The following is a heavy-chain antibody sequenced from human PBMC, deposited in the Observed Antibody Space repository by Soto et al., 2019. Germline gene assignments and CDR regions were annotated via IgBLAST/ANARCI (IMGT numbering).Heavy chain of an antibody. CDR3: ARADDAYVNAFDI. D-gene: IGHD3-16*01. Sequence: PSETLSLTCTVSGGSISSGDYYWSWIRQPPGKGLEWIGYIYYSGSTYYNPSLKSRVTISVDTSKNQFSLKLSSVTAADTAVYYCARADDAYVNAFDIWGQGTMVTVSS. V-gene: IGHV4-30-4*01. CDR2: IYYSGST. J-gene: IGHJ3*02. CDR1: GGSISSGDYY.